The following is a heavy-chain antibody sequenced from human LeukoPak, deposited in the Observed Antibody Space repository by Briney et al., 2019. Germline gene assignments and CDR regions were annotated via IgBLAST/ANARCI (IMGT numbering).Heavy chain of an antibody. V-gene: IGHV3-23*01. CDR1: GFTVSSDA. CDR3: TKRPVVVITTPYFDY. CDR2: ISGSGTTT. Sequence: GGSLRLSCAASGFTVSSDAMSWVRQAPGKGLGWVSTISGSGTTTYYADSVKGRFTISRDNSKNTLYLQMNSLRAEDTAVYYCTKRPVVVITTPYFDYWGQGTLVTVSS. D-gene: IGHD3-22*01. J-gene: IGHJ4*02.